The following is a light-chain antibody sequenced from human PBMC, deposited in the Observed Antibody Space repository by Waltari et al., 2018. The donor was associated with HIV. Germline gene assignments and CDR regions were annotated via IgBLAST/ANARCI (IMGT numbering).Light chain of an antibody. CDR3: QQYNNWPPIT. V-gene: IGKV3-15*01. Sequence: EIVMTQSPATLSVSPGDRATLSCRARQSVSSNLAWYPQKPGQAPRLLIYGATTRATGIPARFSGSGSGTDFTLTISSLQSEDFAVYYCQQYNNWPPITFGQGTRLEIK. CDR1: QSVSSN. CDR2: GAT. J-gene: IGKJ5*01.